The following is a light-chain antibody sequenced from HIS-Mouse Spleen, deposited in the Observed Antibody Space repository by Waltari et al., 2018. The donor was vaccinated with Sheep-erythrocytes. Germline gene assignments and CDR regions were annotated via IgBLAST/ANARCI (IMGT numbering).Light chain of an antibody. Sequence: IVLPQSPGTLSLSPGERAPLSCRASQSVSSSYLAWYQQKPGQAPRLLIYGASSRATGIPDRFSGSGSGTDFTLTISRLEPEDFAVYYCQQYGSSPWTFGQGTKVEIK. CDR3: QQYGSSPWT. J-gene: IGKJ1*01. CDR1: QSVSSSY. V-gene: IGKV3-20*01. CDR2: GAS.